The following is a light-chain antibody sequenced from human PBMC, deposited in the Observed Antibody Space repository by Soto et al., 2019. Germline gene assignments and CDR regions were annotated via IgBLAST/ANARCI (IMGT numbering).Light chain of an antibody. CDR3: SSYTSSTTVV. CDR1: SSDVGGYNY. J-gene: IGLJ2*01. Sequence: QSVLTQPASVSGSPGQSITISCTGTSSDVGGYNYVSWYQQHPGKAPKLMIYDVSNRPSGVSNRFSGSKSGNTASLTISGLQAEDEADYYCSSYTSSTTVVFGGGTKLPV. V-gene: IGLV2-14*01. CDR2: DVS.